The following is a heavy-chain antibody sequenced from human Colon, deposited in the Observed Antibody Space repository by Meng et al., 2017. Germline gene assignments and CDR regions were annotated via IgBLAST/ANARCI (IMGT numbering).Heavy chain of an antibody. J-gene: IGHJ3*02. CDR2: IYYSGST. V-gene: IGHV4-59*01. CDR1: GGSISSYY. Sequence: GSLRLSCTVSGGSISSYYWSWIRQPPGKGLEWIGYIYYSGSTNYTPSLKSRVTISVDTSKNQFSLKLSSVTAADTAVYYCARDVYYYGSGSYYSGDAFDIWGQGTMVTVSS. D-gene: IGHD3-10*01. CDR3: ARDVYYYGSGSYYSGDAFDI.